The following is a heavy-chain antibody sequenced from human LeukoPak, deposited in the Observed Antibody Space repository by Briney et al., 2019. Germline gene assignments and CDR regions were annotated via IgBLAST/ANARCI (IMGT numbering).Heavy chain of an antibody. Sequence: GGSLRLSCVASGFTFSSYWIHWVRQTPEKGLVWVSRINSDGSSTTYADSVKGRFTVSRDNAKNTLYLQMNSLRAEDTAVYYCSRSFGGDGSGTYYIFAFDIWGQGTMVTVPS. CDR1: GFTFSSYW. CDR2: INSDGSST. V-gene: IGHV3-74*03. D-gene: IGHD3-10*01. J-gene: IGHJ3*02. CDR3: SRSFGGDGSGTYYIFAFDI.